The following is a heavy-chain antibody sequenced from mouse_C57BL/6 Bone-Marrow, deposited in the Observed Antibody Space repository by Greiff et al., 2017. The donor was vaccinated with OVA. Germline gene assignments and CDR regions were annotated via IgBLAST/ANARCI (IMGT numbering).Heavy chain of an antibody. CDR3: ARFLEYFAY. J-gene: IGHJ2*01. Sequence: EVHLVESGGGLVQPGGSLSLSCAASGFTFTDYYMSWVRQPPGKALEWLGFIRNKANGYTTEYSASVKGRFTISRDNYQSILYLQMHALRAADSATYFCARFLEYFAYWGQGTPLTVSS. CDR2: IRNKANGYTT. CDR1: GFTFTDYY. V-gene: IGHV7-3*01.